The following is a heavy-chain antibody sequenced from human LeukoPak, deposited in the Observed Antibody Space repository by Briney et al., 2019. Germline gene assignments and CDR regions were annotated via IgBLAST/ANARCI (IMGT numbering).Heavy chain of an antibody. Sequence: LPGGSLRLACAASGFTFSSYAMSWVRQAPGRGLEWVSAISGSGGGTYYADSVKGRFTISRDNSKNTLYLQMNSLRAEDTAVYYCARVSGLPAFDIWGQGTMVTVSS. CDR3: ARVSGLPAFDI. V-gene: IGHV3-23*01. CDR2: ISGSGGGT. J-gene: IGHJ3*02. CDR1: GFTFSSYA. D-gene: IGHD2-15*01.